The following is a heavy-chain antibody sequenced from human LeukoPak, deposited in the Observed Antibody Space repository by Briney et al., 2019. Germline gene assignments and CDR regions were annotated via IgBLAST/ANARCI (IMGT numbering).Heavy chain of an antibody. V-gene: IGHV4-59*08. Sequence: SETLSLTCAVYGGSFSGYYCSWIRQPPGGGLEWIGYIYNRGTTNYNPSLKSRITMSMDTSKNQFSLNLRSVTAADTAVYYCVRLVVDSRGIKEVAVENWGQGTLVTVSS. CDR3: VRLVVDSRGIKEVAVEN. D-gene: IGHD2-21*01. J-gene: IGHJ4*02. CDR1: GGSFSGYY. CDR2: IYNRGTT.